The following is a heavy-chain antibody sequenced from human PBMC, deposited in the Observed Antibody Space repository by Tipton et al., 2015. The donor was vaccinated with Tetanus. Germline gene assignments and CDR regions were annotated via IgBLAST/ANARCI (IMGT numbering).Heavy chain of an antibody. D-gene: IGHD6-13*01. CDR1: VFTFSSYG. CDR2: ISYDGTYK. Sequence: SLRLSCAASVFTFSSYGMHWVRQAPGKGLEWVAFISYDGTYKFYADSVKGRFTISRDNSKNTLYLQMNSLRAEDTAVYYCARDFLVPKRTFSLDQWGQGTLVTVSS. J-gene: IGHJ4*02. V-gene: IGHV3-30*03. CDR3: ARDFLVPKRTFSLDQ.